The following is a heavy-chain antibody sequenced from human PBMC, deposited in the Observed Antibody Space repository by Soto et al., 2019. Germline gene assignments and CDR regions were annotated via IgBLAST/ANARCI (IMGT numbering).Heavy chain of an antibody. CDR3: VKSRLVMTSSSFDS. CDR1: GFTLSSFA. D-gene: IGHD2-21*02. CDR2: ISASGSRS. J-gene: IGHJ4*02. V-gene: IGHV3-23*01. Sequence: GGSLRLSCAASGFTLSSFAMGWFRQASGKGLEWVSDISASGSRSTYADFVRGRFTVSRDNSNNTLFLQMNSLTVEDTAVYYCVKSRLVMTSSSFDSWGQGALVTVSS.